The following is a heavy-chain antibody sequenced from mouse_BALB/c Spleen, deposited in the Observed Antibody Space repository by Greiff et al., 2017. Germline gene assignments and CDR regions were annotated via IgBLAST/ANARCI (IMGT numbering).Heavy chain of an antibody. CDR2: ISYSGST. J-gene: IGHJ2*01. V-gene: IGHV3-2*02. D-gene: IGHD2-3*01. Sequence: EVQLQESGPGLVKPSQSLSLTCTVTGYSITSDYAWNWIRQFPGNKPEWMGYISYSGSTSYNPSLKSRISITRDTSKNQFFLQLNSVTTEDTATYYCARVRLLPTFYFDYWGQGTTLTVSS. CDR3: ARVRLLPTFYFDY. CDR1: GYSITSDYA.